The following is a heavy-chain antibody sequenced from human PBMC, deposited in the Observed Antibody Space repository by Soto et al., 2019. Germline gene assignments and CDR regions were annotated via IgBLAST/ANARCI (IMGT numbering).Heavy chain of an antibody. CDR1: GYTFTKYY. Sequence: GSVKVSCKASGYTFTKYYMHWVRQAPGQGLEWMGIINPSGGSTSFAQKFQGRITLNRDTSTSTVYLELNSLGSEGTAVYYCGRDINVNTAAAGADYCG. D-gene: IGHD6-13*01. CDR2: INPSGGST. V-gene: IGHV1-46*01. CDR3: GRDINVNTAAAGADY. J-gene: IGHJ4*01.